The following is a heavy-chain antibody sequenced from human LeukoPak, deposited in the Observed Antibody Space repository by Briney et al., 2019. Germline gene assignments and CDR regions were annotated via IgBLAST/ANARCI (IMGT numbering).Heavy chain of an antibody. D-gene: IGHD3-10*01. V-gene: IGHV3-30-3*01. CDR1: GFTFNNYD. Sequence: PGGSLRLSCAASGFTFNNYDMHWVRQAPGKGLEWVAVISYDGSNKYYADSVKGRFTVSRDNSKNTLYLQMNSLRAEDTAVYYCARARITMIRGFDYWGQGTLVTVSS. CDR2: ISYDGSNK. CDR3: ARARITMIRGFDY. J-gene: IGHJ4*02.